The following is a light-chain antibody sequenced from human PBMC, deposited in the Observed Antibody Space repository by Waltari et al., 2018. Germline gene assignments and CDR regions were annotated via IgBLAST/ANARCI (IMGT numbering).Light chain of an antibody. Sequence: IVVTQSPAALSLSPGERATLSCRASQTINTYLAWYQQKPGQAPRLLIYDASKRAPAIPVRFSGSGYGTDFTLTINSLEPEDFAVYYCQQRFTWPPFTFGGGTKIEIK. CDR2: DAS. CDR1: QTINTY. CDR3: QQRFTWPPFT. J-gene: IGKJ4*01. V-gene: IGKV3-11*01.